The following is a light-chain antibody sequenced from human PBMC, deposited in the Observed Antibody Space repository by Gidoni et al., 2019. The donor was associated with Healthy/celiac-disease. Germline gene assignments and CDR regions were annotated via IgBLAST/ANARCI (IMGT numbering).Light chain of an antibody. J-gene: IGLJ2*01. Sequence: SYVLTQPPSVSVAPGKTARITCGGNNIGSKSVHWYQQKPGQAPVLVIYYDSDRTSGIPERFSGSNSGNTATLTISRVEAGDEADYYCQVWDSSSDLVVFGGGTKLTVL. V-gene: IGLV3-21*04. CDR3: QVWDSSSDLVV. CDR2: YDS. CDR1: NIGSKS.